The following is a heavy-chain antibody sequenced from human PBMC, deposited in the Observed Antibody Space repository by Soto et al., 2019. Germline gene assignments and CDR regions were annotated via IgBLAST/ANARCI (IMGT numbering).Heavy chain of an antibody. J-gene: IGHJ5*02. CDR2: IAYSGDT. Sequence: ASETLSLTCTVSGGSISSYYWSWIRKHPGKGLEWIGYIAYSGDTYYNPSLRSRVTISADTSENKFSLTLKSVTAADTAVYFCARDFERSAIGPWGQGTSVTVSS. CDR1: GGSISSYY. D-gene: IGHD3-9*01. CDR3: ARDFERSAIGP. V-gene: IGHV4-59*12.